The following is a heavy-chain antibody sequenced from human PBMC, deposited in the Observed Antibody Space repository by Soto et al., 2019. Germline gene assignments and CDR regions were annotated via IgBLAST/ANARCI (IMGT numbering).Heavy chain of an antibody. V-gene: IGHV3-23*01. CDR1: GFSFTSYV. D-gene: IGHD3-3*01. J-gene: IGHJ4*02. Sequence: PVWSLRLSCAASGFSFTSYVMTWVRQAPGKGLEWVSAISYSGDATYYADSVKGRFTISRDNSKNTLYLQMNSLRAEDTAVYYCANRNDFWSGFYHDYWGQGTMGTVSA. CDR2: ISYSGDAT. CDR3: ANRNDFWSGFYHDY.